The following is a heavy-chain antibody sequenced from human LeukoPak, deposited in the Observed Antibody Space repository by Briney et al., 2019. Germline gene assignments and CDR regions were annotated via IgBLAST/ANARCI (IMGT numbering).Heavy chain of an antibody. D-gene: IGHD2-2*01. CDR2: INTDSSDI. Sequence: GGSLRLSCAASGFTFSRYAMNWVRQAPGKGLEWVSYINTDSSDIHYADSVKGRFTISRDNARNTLCLQLSSLRAEDSAVYYCARDTFQPGLIDSWGQGTLVTVSS. CDR3: ARDTFQPGLIDS. V-gene: IGHV3-21*05. CDR1: GFTFSRYA. J-gene: IGHJ4*02.